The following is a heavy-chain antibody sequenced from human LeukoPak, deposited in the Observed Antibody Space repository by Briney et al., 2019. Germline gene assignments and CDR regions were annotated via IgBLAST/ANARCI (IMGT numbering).Heavy chain of an antibody. J-gene: IGHJ6*03. V-gene: IGHV5-51*01. CDR1: GYTFTRYW. CDR2: IYPGDSDT. CDR3: AREGNTRHYMGV. D-gene: IGHD2-15*01. Sequence: GESLKISCKASGYTFTRYWIGWVRLVPGKGLEWMGIIYPGDSDTTYSPSFRGQVTISADKSSSIIYLQWSSLKASDTAMYYCAREGNTRHYMGVWGKGTTVSVS.